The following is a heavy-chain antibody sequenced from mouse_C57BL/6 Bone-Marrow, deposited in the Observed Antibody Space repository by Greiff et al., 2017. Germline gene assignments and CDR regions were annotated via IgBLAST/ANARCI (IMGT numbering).Heavy chain of an antibody. CDR2: IDPANGDT. V-gene: IGHV14-4*01. CDR1: GFNIKDDY. D-gene: IGHD2-5*01. Sequence: EVQLQESGAELVRPGASVKLSCTASGFNIKDDYMHWVKQRPEQGLEWIGWIDPANGDTEYASKFKGKATITADKSSNPAYLQLSSLTSEDTAVYYCTQAYYSNYPYWGQGTSVTVSS. CDR3: TQAYYSNYPY. J-gene: IGHJ4*01.